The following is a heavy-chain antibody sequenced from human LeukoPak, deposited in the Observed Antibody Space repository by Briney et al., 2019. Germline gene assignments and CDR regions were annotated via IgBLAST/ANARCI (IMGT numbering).Heavy chain of an antibody. Sequence: GGSLRLSCAASGFTVSSNYKSWVRQAPGKGLEWVSVIYSGGSTYYADSVKGRFTISRDNSKNTLYLQMNSLRAEDTAVYYCAKDSGITMVQGGDYWGQGTLVTVSS. CDR2: IYSGGST. D-gene: IGHD3-10*01. CDR3: AKDSGITMVQGGDY. V-gene: IGHV3-53*05. J-gene: IGHJ4*02. CDR1: GFTVSSNY.